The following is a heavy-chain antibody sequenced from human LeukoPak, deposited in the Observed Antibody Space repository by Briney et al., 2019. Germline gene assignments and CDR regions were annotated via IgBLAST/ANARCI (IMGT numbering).Heavy chain of an antibody. J-gene: IGHJ4*02. Sequence: GGSLRLSCAASGFSFGSFAMHWVRQAPGKGLEYISAISDNGASTYYAKSVKGRFTISRDNSQNTLWLQMGSLRAEDMAVYYCARDNGYSYGPVDYWGQGTLVTVSS. CDR1: GFSFGSFA. D-gene: IGHD5-18*01. CDR3: ARDNGYSYGPVDY. V-gene: IGHV3-64*01. CDR2: ISDNGAST.